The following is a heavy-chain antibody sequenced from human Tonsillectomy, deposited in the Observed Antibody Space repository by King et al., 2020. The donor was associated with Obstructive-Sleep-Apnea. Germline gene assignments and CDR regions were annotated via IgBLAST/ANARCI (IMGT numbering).Heavy chain of an antibody. J-gene: IGHJ4*02. CDR1: GFTFSNAW. D-gene: IGHD3-10*01. Sequence: VQLVESGGGLVKPGGSLRLSCAASGFTFSNAWMSWVRQAPGKGLEWVGRIKSKTDGGTTDYAAPVKGRFTISRDDSKNTLYLQMNSLKTEDTAVYYCTTDRFGELLFDYWRQGTLVTVSS. CDR2: IKSKTDGGTT. CDR3: TTDRFGELLFDY. V-gene: IGHV3-15*01.